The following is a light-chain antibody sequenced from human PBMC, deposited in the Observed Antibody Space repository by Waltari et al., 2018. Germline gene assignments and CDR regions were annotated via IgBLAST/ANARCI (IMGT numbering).Light chain of an antibody. CDR2: EGN. CDR3: YSYAGSGTWV. Sequence: QPALTQPASVSGSPGQSITISCPGTSSDVGTYNFSSRYQQNPGKAPKLMIYEGNKRPSGVSNRFSGSKAGNTASLTISGLQAEDEADYYCYSYAGSGTWVFGGGTKLTVL. CDR1: SSDVGTYNF. J-gene: IGLJ3*02. V-gene: IGLV2-23*01.